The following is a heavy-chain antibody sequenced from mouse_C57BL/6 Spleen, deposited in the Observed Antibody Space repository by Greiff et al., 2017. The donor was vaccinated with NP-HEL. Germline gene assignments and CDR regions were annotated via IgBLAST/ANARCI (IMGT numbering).Heavy chain of an antibody. CDR2: IYPGSGST. D-gene: IGHD1-1*01. CDR3: AREGTTVVARYFDV. Sequence: VQLQQPGAELVRPGASVKMSCKASGYTFTSYWITWVKQRPGQGLEWIGDIYPGSGSTNYNEKFKSKATLTVDTSSSTAYMQLSSLTSEDSAVYYCAREGTTVVARYFDVWGTGTTVTVSS. V-gene: IGHV1-55*01. CDR1: GYTFTSYW. J-gene: IGHJ1*03.